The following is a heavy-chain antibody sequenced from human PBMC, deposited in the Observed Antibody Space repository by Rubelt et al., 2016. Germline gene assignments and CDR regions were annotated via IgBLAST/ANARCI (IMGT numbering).Heavy chain of an antibody. V-gene: IGHV1-3*01. Sequence: QVQLVQSGAEVKKPGASVKVSCKASGYTFTSYAMHWVRQAPGQRLEWMGWINAGNGNTNYAQKREGRVTRTRDMSAGTADMELRCLRSDDTAVYDCARGTMVRGAPDVWGQGTTVTVSS. CDR2: INAGNGNT. J-gene: IGHJ6*02. CDR3: ARGTMVRGAPDV. D-gene: IGHD3-10*01. CDR1: GYTFTSYA.